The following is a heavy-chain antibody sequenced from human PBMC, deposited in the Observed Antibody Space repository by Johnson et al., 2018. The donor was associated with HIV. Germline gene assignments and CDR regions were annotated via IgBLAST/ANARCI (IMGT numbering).Heavy chain of an antibody. D-gene: IGHD3-22*01. CDR3: ARADVYDSRGALDI. Sequence: QMQLVESGGGVVQPGRSLRLSCAASGFTFRSYAMHWVRQAPGRGLEWVAVISYDGSNRNYADSVKGRFTISRDNSKNTLYLHMDSLRAEDTALYYCARADVYDSRGALDIWGQGTMVTVSS. CDR1: GFTFRSYA. CDR2: ISYDGSNR. V-gene: IGHV3-30*04. J-gene: IGHJ3*02.